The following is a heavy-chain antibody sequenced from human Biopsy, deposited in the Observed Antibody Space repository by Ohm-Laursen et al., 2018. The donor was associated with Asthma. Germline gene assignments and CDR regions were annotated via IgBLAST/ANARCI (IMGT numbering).Heavy chain of an antibody. J-gene: IGHJ1*01. CDR2: IKHHGSEK. CDR3: ARTFHFWSPYHAEHYQL. V-gene: IGHV3-7*01. CDR1: GFTFGDYW. Sequence: SLRLSCAASGFTFGDYWMSWDRQVPGKGLEWVANIKHHGSEKNHVDSLKGRFTISRDNAKNSLYLQMNSLRAEDTAVYCCARTFHFWSPYHAEHYQLWGQGTLVTVSS. D-gene: IGHD3-3*02.